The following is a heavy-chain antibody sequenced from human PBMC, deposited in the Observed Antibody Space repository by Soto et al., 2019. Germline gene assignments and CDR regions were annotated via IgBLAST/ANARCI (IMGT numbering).Heavy chain of an antibody. CDR3: AKLNHADSSGYYLDG. V-gene: IGHV3-23*01. D-gene: IGHD3-22*01. J-gene: IGHJ4*02. CDR1: GFTFSSYA. CDR2: ISGSGGST. Sequence: PGGSLRLSCAASGFTFSSYAMSWVRQAPGKGLEWVSAISGSGGSTYYADSVKGRFTISRDNSKNTLYLQMNSLRAEDTAVYYCAKLNHADSSGYYLDGWGQGTLVTVSS.